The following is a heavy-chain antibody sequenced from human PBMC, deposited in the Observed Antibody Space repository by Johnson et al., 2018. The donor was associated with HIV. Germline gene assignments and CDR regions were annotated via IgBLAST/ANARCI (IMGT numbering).Heavy chain of an antibody. CDR2: IWSDGSNK. Sequence: VQLVESGGGVVQPGRSVRLSCAASGLSFSSYGMEWVRQAPGKGLEWVAVIWSDGSNKHYADSVKGRFTISRDNAKNSLYLQMNSLRVEDTAVYYCARGQATLWFRASGAAFNIWGQGTTVTVSS. D-gene: IGHD3-10*01. V-gene: IGHV3-33*01. CDR1: GLSFSSYG. J-gene: IGHJ3*02. CDR3: ARGQATLWFRASGAAFNI.